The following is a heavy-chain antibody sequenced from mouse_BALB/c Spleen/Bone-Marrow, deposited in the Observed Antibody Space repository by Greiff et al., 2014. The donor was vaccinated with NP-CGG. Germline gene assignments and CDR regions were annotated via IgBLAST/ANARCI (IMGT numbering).Heavy chain of an antibody. D-gene: IGHD1-1*01. CDR2: IDPANGNT. J-gene: IGHJ3*01. CDR3: ASYYYGSSSFAY. CDR1: GFNIKDTY. V-gene: IGHV14-3*02. Sequence: DVQLVESGAELVKPGASVKLSCTASGFNIKDTYMHWVKQRHEQGLEWIGRIDPANGNTKYDPKFQGKATITADTSSNTAYLQLSSLTSEDTAVYYCASYYYGSSSFAYWGQGTLVTVSA.